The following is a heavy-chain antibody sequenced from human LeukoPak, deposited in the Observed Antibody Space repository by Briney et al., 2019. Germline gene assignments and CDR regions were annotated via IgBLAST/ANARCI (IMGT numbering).Heavy chain of an antibody. D-gene: IGHD3-10*01. CDR1: GGSISSSNW. CDR3: ARVPSMVRDKEWFDP. J-gene: IGHJ5*02. Sequence: PSGTLSLTCAVSGGSISSSNWWSWVRQPPGKGLEWIGEIYHSGSTNYNPSLKSRVTISVDTSKNQFSLKLSSVTAADTAVYYCARVPSMVRDKEWFDPWGQGTLVTVSS. V-gene: IGHV4-4*02. CDR2: IYHSGST.